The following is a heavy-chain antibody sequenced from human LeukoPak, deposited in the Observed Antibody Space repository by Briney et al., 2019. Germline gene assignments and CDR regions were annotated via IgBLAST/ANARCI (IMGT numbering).Heavy chain of an antibody. CDR2: IYYSGST. Sequence: SQTLSLTCTVSGGSIRSGDYSWSWIRQPPGEGLGWIGYIYYSGSTYYNPSLKSRVTMSLDTSKNQFSLKLSSVTAADTAVYYCARVIYDGSGSYYYLDYWGQGTLVTVSS. V-gene: IGHV4-30-4*01. J-gene: IGHJ4*02. CDR1: GGSIRSGDYS. CDR3: ARVIYDGSGSYYYLDY. D-gene: IGHD3-22*01.